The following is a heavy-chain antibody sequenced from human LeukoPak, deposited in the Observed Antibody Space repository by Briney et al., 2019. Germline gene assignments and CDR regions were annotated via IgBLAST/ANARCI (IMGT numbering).Heavy chain of an antibody. V-gene: IGHV3-43*02. D-gene: IGHD4-17*01. Sequence: GGSLRLSCAASGFTFSSYSMNWVRQAPGKGLEWVSLISGDGGSTYYADSVKGRFTISRDNSKNSLYLQMNSLRTEDTALYYCAKDIAGDYTQHWGQGTLVTVSS. CDR2: ISGDGGST. CDR3: AKDIAGDYTQH. CDR1: GFTFSSYS. J-gene: IGHJ1*01.